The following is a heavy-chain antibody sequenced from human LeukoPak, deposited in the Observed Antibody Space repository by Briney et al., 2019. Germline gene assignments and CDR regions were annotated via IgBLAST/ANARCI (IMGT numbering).Heavy chain of an antibody. V-gene: IGHV4-39*01. CDR1: GGSISSSSYY. D-gene: IGHD6-19*01. CDR3: ATSGWYLLPGVY. CDR2: IYDSGSI. J-gene: IGHJ4*02. Sequence: SETLSLTCTVSGGSISSSSYYWGWIRQPPGKGLEWIGSIYDSGSIYYNPSLKSRLTISEDTSKNQFSLKMNSVTAADTAVYYCATSGWYLLPGVYWGQGTLVTVSS.